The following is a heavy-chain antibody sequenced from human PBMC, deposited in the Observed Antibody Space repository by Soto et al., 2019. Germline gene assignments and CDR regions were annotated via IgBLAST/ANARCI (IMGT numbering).Heavy chain of an antibody. CDR2: ISISSSDR. J-gene: IGHJ4*01. V-gene: IGHV3-21*06. Sequence: GGSLRLSCAASGFTLRTYTMNWVRQAPGKGLEWVSSISISSSDRYYADSVRGRFTISRDNAKNALYLQMNSLRADDTAVYFCVRGMNPLFGGQGTLVTVS. CDR3: VRGMNPLF. CDR1: GFTLRTYT.